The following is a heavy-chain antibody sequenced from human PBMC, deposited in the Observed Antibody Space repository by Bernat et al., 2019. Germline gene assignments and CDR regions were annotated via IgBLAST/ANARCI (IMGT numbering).Heavy chain of an antibody. J-gene: IGHJ3*01. CDR3: ARRPATGYSRGAFDV. Sequence: QVQLQESGPGLVKPSETLSLTCTVPGGPISSYYWSWIRQPPGKGLEGIGYIFYRGSTDYNPSLKSRVTISVDTSKNQFSLKLGSVTAADTAVYYCARRPATGYSRGAFDVWGQGTMVTLSS. V-gene: IGHV4-59*01. CDR2: IFYRGST. D-gene: IGHD2-15*01. CDR1: GGPISSYY.